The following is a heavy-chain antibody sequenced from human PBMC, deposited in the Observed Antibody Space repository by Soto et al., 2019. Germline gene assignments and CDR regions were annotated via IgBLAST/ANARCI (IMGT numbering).Heavy chain of an antibody. Sequence: GGSLRLSCAASGFTFSSYAMHWVRQAPGKGLEWVAVISYDGSNKYYADSVKGRFTISRDNSKNTLYLQMNSLRAEDTAVYYCARDQRQRRDGYSYGMDVWGQGTTVTVSS. J-gene: IGHJ6*02. CDR2: ISYDGSNK. D-gene: IGHD5-12*01. CDR1: GFTFSSYA. CDR3: ARDQRQRRDGYSYGMDV. V-gene: IGHV3-30-3*01.